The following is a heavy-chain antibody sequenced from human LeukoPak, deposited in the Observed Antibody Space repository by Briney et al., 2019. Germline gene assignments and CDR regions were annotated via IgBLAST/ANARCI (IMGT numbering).Heavy chain of an antibody. CDR2: ILNSGGGT. Sequence: GGSLRLSCAASGFTFTTYAMSWVRQAPGEGLEWVSNILNSGGGTYYADSVKGRFTISRDNSKNTVYLQMDSLRAEDTAVYYCAKRSDARYFDYWGQGTLVTVSS. CDR3: AKRSDARYFDY. D-gene: IGHD2-8*01. J-gene: IGHJ4*02. CDR1: GFTFTTYA. V-gene: IGHV3-23*01.